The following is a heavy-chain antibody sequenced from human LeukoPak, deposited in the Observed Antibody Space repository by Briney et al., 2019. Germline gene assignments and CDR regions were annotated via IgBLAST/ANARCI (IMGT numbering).Heavy chain of an antibody. Sequence: GESLKISCEGSGYTFINYWIGWVRQMPGKGLEWMGIIYPGDSDTRYSPSFQGQVTISADKSISTAYLQWSSLKASDTAMYYCARRGITYYYDSSGSFAFDIWGQGTMVTVSS. D-gene: IGHD3-22*01. J-gene: IGHJ3*02. CDR2: IYPGDSDT. CDR3: ARRGITYYYDSSGSFAFDI. CDR1: GYTFINYW. V-gene: IGHV5-51*01.